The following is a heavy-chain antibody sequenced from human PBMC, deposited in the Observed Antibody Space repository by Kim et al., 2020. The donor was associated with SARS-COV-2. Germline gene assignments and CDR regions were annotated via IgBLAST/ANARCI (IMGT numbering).Heavy chain of an antibody. D-gene: IGHD6-19*01. Sequence: YNHALQSRLHISADTSRGRFSLNLHSVSAADTAVYYCARRNSDWNDAFDVWGQGTMVTVSS. CDR3: ARRNSDWNDAFDV. J-gene: IGHJ3*01. V-gene: IGHV4-39*01.